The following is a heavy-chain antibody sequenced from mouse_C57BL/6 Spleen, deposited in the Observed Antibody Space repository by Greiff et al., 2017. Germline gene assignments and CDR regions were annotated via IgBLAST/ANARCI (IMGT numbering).Heavy chain of an antibody. CDR2: IYPRSGNT. CDR1: GYTFTSYG. D-gene: IGHD4-1*01. CDR3: ARGDWDGWFAY. Sequence: QVQLQQSGAELARPGASVKLSCKASGYTFTSYGISWVKQRTGQGLEWIGEIYPRSGNTYYNEKFKGKATLTADNSSSTAYMELRSLTSEDSAVYFCARGDWDGWFAYWGQGTLVTVSA. V-gene: IGHV1-81*01. J-gene: IGHJ3*01.